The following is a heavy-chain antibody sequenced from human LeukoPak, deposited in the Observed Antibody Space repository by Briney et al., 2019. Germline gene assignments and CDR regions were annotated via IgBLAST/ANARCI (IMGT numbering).Heavy chain of an antibody. CDR2: ISSTSTYM. CDR3: ARRVTMFLS. D-gene: IGHD3-10*02. V-gene: IGHV3-21*01. Sequence: KPGGSLRLSCSASGFDLSPYSMNWVRQAPGKGLEWVASISSTSTYMYYGDSLKGRFTISRDNAKNTLYLQLDSLRAEDTATYYCARRVTMFLSWGQGTLVIVSS. CDR1: GFDLSPYS. J-gene: IGHJ4*02.